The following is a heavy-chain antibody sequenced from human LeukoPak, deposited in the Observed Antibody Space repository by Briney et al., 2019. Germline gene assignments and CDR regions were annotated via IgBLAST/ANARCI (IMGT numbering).Heavy chain of an antibody. CDR3: AKDYLAVTSSPMTKPQGWETGNDY. J-gene: IGHJ4*02. Sequence: QPGGSLRLSCAASGFTFSSYAMSWVRQAPGKGLEWVSAISGSGGSTYYADSVKGRFTISRDNSKNTLYLQMNSLRAEDTAVYYCAKDYLAVTSSPMTKPQGWETGNDYWGQGTLVTVSS. D-gene: IGHD4-17*01. CDR1: GFTFSSYA. V-gene: IGHV3-23*01. CDR2: ISGSGGST.